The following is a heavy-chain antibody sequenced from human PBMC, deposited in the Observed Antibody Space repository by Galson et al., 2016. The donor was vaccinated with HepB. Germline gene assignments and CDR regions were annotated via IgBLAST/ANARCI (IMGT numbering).Heavy chain of an antibody. CDR1: GFTFSSYS. J-gene: IGHJ6*02. D-gene: IGHD5-18*01. CDR3: AGALGIHDYYGMDV. CDR2: ISRSISTV. Sequence: SLRLSCAASGFTFSSYSMNWVRQAPGKGLEWVSYISRSISTVHYADSVKGRFTISRDNAKTSLYLQMNSLRDEDTAVYYCAGALGIHDYYGMDVWGQGTTVTVSS. V-gene: IGHV3-48*02.